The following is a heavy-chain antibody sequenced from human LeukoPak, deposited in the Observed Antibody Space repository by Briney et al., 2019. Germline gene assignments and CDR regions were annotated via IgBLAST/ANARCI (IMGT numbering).Heavy chain of an antibody. D-gene: IGHD1-1*01. V-gene: IGHV2-5*02. J-gene: IGHJ4*02. CDR1: GLSLTTSGVA. CDR2: IYLDDDK. CDR3: AHREVKLDYFDY. Sequence: SGPTLVNPTQTRTLTCTFSGLSLTTSGVAVGWVRQPPRKALEWLALIYLDDDKRYSLSLKNRLTITKANTKNKLVLIMTIFYPVDTATYYCAHREVKLDYFDYWGQGTLVTVSS.